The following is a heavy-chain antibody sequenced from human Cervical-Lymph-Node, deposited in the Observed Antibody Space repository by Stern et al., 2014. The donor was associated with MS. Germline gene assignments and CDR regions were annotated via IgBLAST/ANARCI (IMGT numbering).Heavy chain of an antibody. D-gene: IGHD6-13*01. Sequence: QLQLQESGPGLVKPSGTLSLTCAVSGGSISSSNWWSWVRQPPGKGLEWIGEIYHSGSTNYNPSLKSRVTISVDKSKNQFSLKLSSVTAADTAVYYCARGAVEQQPGLASRLLSAFDYWGQGTLVTVSS. CDR2: IYHSGST. CDR3: ARGAVEQQPGLASRLLSAFDY. V-gene: IGHV4-4*02. CDR1: GGSISSSNW. J-gene: IGHJ4*02.